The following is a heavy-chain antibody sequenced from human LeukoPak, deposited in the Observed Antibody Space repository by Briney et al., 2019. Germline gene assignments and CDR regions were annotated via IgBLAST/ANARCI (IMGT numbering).Heavy chain of an antibody. Sequence: GGSLRLSCAASGFTFSSYAMSWVRQAPGKGLEWVSAISSSGGSTYYADSAKGRFTISRDKSKNTLYLQMNSLRAEDTAVYYCAKGWQWLVGDYWGQGTLVTVSS. J-gene: IGHJ4*02. CDR1: GFTFSSYA. CDR3: AKGWQWLVGDY. V-gene: IGHV3-23*01. D-gene: IGHD6-19*01. CDR2: ISSSGGST.